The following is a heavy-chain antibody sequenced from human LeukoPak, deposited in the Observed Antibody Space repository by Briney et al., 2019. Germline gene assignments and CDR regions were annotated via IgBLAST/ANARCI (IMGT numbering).Heavy chain of an antibody. CDR1: GFTFSSYS. Sequence: GGSLRLSCSVSGFTFSSYSMNWVRQAPGKGLQWVSSISGGGSYIFYADSVEGRFSVSRDNAKNSVFLQMNSLRAEDTAVYYCARGLGDYDAFDVWGPGTRVTVAS. J-gene: IGHJ3*01. CDR2: ISGGGSYI. V-gene: IGHV3-21*01. D-gene: IGHD4-17*01. CDR3: ARGLGDYDAFDV.